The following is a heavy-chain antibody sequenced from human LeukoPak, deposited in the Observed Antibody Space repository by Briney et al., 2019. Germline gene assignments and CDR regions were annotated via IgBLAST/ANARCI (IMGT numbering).Heavy chain of an antibody. CDR2: ISSSGSSGTTT. CDR1: GFTFSDYY. CDR3: NWLGESDAFDI. D-gene: IGHD3-16*01. Sequence: GGSLRLSCAAPGFTFSDYYVTWIRQAPGKGLEWVSYISSSGSSGTTTHYADSVKGRFTISRDNAKNSLYLQMNSLRAEDTAVYYCNWLGESDAFDIWGQGTMVTVSS. V-gene: IGHV3-11*04. J-gene: IGHJ3*02.